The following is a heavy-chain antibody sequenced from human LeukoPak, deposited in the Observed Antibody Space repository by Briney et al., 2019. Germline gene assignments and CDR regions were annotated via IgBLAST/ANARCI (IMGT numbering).Heavy chain of an antibody. CDR3: AKDLTTVTTKYFDY. CDR1: GFTFDDYA. CDR2: ISWNSGSI. J-gene: IGHJ4*02. V-gene: IGHV3-9*01. Sequence: QSGGSLRLSCAASGFTFDDYAMHWVRQAPGKGLEWVSGISWNSGSIGYADSVKGRFTISRDNAKNSLYLQMNSLRAEDTALYYCAKDLTTVTTKYFDYWGQGTLVTVSS. D-gene: IGHD4-17*01.